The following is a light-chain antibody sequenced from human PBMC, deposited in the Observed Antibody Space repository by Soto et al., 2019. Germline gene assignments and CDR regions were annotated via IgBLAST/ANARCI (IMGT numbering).Light chain of an antibody. CDR2: AVS. J-gene: IGLJ2*01. V-gene: IGLV2-14*01. CDR1: ASDVGGYNY. Sequence: QSVLTQPASVSGSPGQSITISCTGTASDVGGYNYVSWYQQHPGKAPKLMIHAVSNRPSGISSRFSGSKSGNTASLTISGLQSEDEADYFCCSYTSSSTLVFGGGTKLTVL. CDR3: CSYTSSSTLV.